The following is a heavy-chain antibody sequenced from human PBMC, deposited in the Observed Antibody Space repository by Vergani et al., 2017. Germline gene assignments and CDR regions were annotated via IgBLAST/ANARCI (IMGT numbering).Heavy chain of an antibody. CDR1: GFTFSSYA. D-gene: IGHD2-2*01. V-gene: IGHV3-21*01. Sequence: EVQLLESGGGLVQPGGSLRLSCAASGFTFSSYAMSWVRQAPGKGLEWVSSISSSSSYIYYADSVKGRFTISRDNAKNSLYLKMNSLRAEDTAVYYCARLGYCSSTSCPSISYYYYGMDVWGQGTTVTVSS. CDR3: ARLGYCSSTSCPSISYYYYGMDV. CDR2: ISSSSSYI. J-gene: IGHJ6*02.